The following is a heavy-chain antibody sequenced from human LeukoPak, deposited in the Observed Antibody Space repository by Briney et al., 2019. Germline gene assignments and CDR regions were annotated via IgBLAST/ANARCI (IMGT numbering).Heavy chain of an antibody. Sequence: GGSLRLSCAASGFTFSTYAMHWVRQAPGKGLEWVAVIPYDGSNKYYADSVKGRFTISRENSKNTLYLQMNSLRAEDTAVYYCAKEGSYYDILTGSQIPFDPWGQGTLVTVSS. D-gene: IGHD3-9*01. CDR3: AKEGSYYDILTGSQIPFDP. J-gene: IGHJ5*02. CDR2: IPYDGSNK. V-gene: IGHV3-30*04. CDR1: GFTFSTYA.